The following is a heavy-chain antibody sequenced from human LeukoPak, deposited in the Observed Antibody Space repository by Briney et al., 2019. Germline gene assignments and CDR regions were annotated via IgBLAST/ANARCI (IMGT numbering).Heavy chain of an antibody. CDR1: GFTLSSYP. CDR3: ARATWARSGLDYFDY. V-gene: IGHV3-30-3*01. CDR2: ISYDGSNK. D-gene: IGHD5-24*01. Sequence: PGGSLRLSCAASGFTLSSYPMHWVRQAPGKGLEWVSLISYDGSNKYYADSVKGRFTISRDISKNTLYLQMNSLRAEDTAVYYCARATWARSGLDYFDYWGQGTLVTVSS. J-gene: IGHJ4*02.